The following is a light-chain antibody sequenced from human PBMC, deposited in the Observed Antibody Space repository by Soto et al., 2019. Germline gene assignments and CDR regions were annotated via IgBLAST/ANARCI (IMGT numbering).Light chain of an antibody. J-gene: IGLJ1*01. CDR2: KVS. CDR3: SSYTSNSRV. CDR1: SDDVGAYNL. V-gene: IGLV2-14*03. Sequence: QSVLTQPASVSGSPGQSITISCTGTSDDVGAYNLVSWYQQHPGQAPKVLIYKVSNRPSGVSNRFSGSKSGNTASLTISGLQAEDEDIYFCSSYTSNSRVFGTGTKVTVL.